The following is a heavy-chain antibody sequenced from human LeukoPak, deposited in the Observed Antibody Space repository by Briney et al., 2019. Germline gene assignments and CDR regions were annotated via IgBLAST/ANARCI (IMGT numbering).Heavy chain of an antibody. J-gene: IGHJ4*02. CDR3: ARVRKAVAGPAHYFDY. CDR2: IRYDGSNK. Sequence: PGGSLRLSCTASGITFSSYGIHWVRQAPGKGLEWVAFIRYDGSNKFYADSVKGRFTISRDNSKNTLYLQMNSLRAEDTAVYYCARVRKAVAGPAHYFDYWGQGTLVTVSS. CDR1: GITFSSYG. D-gene: IGHD6-19*01. V-gene: IGHV3-30*02.